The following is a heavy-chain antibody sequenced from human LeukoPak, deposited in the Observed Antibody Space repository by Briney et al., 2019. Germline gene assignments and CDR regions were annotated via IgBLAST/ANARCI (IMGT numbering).Heavy chain of an antibody. V-gene: IGHV4-39*07. CDR3: ARDYYGSGTFDY. Sequence: SETLSLTCTVSGGSIRSSSYYWGWIRQPPGKGLEWIGSIYYSGSTYYNPSLKSRVTISVDTSKNQFSLKLSSVTAADTAVYYCARDYYGSGTFDYWGQGTLVTVSS. J-gene: IGHJ4*02. CDR2: IYYSGST. D-gene: IGHD3-10*01. CDR1: GGSIRSSSYY.